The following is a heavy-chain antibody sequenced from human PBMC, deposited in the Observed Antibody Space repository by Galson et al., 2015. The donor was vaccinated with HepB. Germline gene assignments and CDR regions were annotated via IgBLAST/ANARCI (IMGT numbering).Heavy chain of an antibody. CDR1: GASIRNGGFY. D-gene: IGHD3-10*01. CDR3: ARVYGSGSYYY. J-gene: IGHJ4*02. V-gene: IGHV4-31*03. CDR2: IYNSGTT. Sequence: TLSLTCTVSGASIRNGGFYWSWIRRHPGKGLECIGYIYNSGTTYYNPSLQSRVSISADPSKNQFSLRLISVTAADTGVYFCARVYGSGSYYYWGQGTTVTISS.